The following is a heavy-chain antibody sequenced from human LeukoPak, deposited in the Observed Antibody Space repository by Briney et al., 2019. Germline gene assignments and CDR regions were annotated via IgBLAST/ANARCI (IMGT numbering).Heavy chain of an antibody. Sequence: GGSLRLSCAASGFTFSSYAMHWVRQAPGKGLEWVAVISYDGSNKYYADSVKGRFTISRDNSKNTLYLQMNSLRAEDTGVYYCAREEYRSSGYYMDVWGKGTTVTVSS. D-gene: IGHD6-6*01. CDR2: ISYDGSNK. CDR3: AREEYRSSGYYMDV. CDR1: GFTFSSYA. V-gene: IGHV3-30-3*01. J-gene: IGHJ6*03.